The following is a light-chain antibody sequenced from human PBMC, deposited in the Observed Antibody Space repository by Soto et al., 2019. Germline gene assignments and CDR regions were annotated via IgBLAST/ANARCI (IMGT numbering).Light chain of an antibody. V-gene: IGKV3-20*01. Sequence: EIVMTQSPATLSVSPGGRATLSCRASQSIGDTLAWYQLKPGQAPRLLISGASSRATGIPDRVAGSGSGTDFTLTINRLEPEDFAVYYCQQYGSSPLTFGGGTKVDIK. CDR2: GAS. CDR1: QSIGDT. CDR3: QQYGSSPLT. J-gene: IGKJ4*01.